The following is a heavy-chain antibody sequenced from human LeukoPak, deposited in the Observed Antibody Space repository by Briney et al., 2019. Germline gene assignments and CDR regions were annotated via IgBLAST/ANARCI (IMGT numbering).Heavy chain of an antibody. J-gene: IGHJ3*02. CDR1: GFTFSSYA. CDR2: ISYDGSNK. CDR3: ARVTVYSSGSDAFDI. Sequence: GGSLRLSCAASGFTFSSYAMHWVRQAPGKGLEWVAVISYDGSNKYYADSVKGRFTISRDNSKNTLYLQMNSLRAEDTAVYYCARVTVYSSGSDAFDIWGQGTMVTVSS. D-gene: IGHD6-19*01. V-gene: IGHV3-30-3*01.